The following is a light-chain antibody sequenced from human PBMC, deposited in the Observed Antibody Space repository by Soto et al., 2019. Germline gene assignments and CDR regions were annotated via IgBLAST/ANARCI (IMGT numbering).Light chain of an antibody. CDR1: SSDVGSYNL. CDR2: EGS. Sequence: QSALTQPASVSGSPGQSITISCTGTSSDVGSYNLVSWYQQHPGKAPKLMIYEGSKRPTGVSNRFSGSKSASTASLTISGLQPEDEAEYYCCSYGVRSTYVFGGGTKLTVL. J-gene: IGLJ3*02. CDR3: CSYGVRSTYV. V-gene: IGLV2-23*01.